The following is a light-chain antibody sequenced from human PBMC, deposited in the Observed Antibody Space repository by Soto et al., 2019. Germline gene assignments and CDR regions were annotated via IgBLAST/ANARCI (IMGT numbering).Light chain of an antibody. CDR2: GAS. CDR1: HSVSSN. CDR3: QQYNNWLWT. Sequence: EIVMTQSTATLSVSPGERATLSSSASHSVSSNLAWYQQKPGQAPRLLIYGASTRATGIPARFSGSGSGTEFTLTLSSLQSEDFAVYYCQQYNNWLWTFGHGTKVDI. J-gene: IGKJ1*01. V-gene: IGKV3-15*01.